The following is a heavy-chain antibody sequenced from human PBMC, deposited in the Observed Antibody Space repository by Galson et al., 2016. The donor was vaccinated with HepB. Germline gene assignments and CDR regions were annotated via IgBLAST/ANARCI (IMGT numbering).Heavy chain of an antibody. D-gene: IGHD4-17*01. Sequence: LSLTCTVSGGSMNTYFWSWIRQPPGTGLEWVGHIFYSGSTSYNPSLKSRVTISVDTSKNQFSLNLTSVTAADTAVYFCARERYGDYCDSWGQGTLVTVSS. CDR2: IFYSGST. J-gene: IGHJ4*02. CDR1: GGSMNTYF. CDR3: ARERYGDYCDS. V-gene: IGHV4-59*01.